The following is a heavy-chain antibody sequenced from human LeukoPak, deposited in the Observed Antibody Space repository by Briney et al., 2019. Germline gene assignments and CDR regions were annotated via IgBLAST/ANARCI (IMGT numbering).Heavy chain of an antibody. Sequence: PSETLSLTCTVSGGSISSSSYYWGWIRQPPGKGLEWIGSIYYSGSTYYNPSLKSRVTISVDTSKNQFSLKLSSVTAADTAVYYRARSVGRSSDPWGQGTLVTVSS. J-gene: IGHJ5*02. CDR3: ARSVGRSSDP. V-gene: IGHV4-39*01. CDR1: GGSISSSSYY. D-gene: IGHD3/OR15-3a*01. CDR2: IYYSGST.